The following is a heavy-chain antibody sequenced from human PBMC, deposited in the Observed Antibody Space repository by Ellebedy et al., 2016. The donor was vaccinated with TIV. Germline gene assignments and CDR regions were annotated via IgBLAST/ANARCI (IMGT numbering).Heavy chain of an antibody. J-gene: IGHJ4*02. CDR3: ARQGYRGYSYGATYTPFDY. CDR1: GGSFSGYY. D-gene: IGHD5-18*01. Sequence: MPGGSLRLSCAVYGGSFSGYYWSWIRQPPGKGLEWIGEIIHSGSTNYNPSLKSRVTISVDTSKTQFSLKLSSVAAADTAVYYCARQGYRGYSYGATYTPFDYWGQGTLVTVSS. V-gene: IGHV4-34*12. CDR2: IIHSGST.